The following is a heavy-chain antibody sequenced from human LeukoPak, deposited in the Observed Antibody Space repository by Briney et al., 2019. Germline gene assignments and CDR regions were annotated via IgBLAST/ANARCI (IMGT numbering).Heavy chain of an antibody. CDR1: GYTFTSYG. D-gene: IGHD6-6*01. CDR3: ARSIFKSRTDY. Sequence: ASVKVSCKASGYTFTSYGISWVRQAPGQGLEWMGWINTNTGNPTYAQGFTGRFVFSLDTSVSTAYLQISSLKAEDTAVYYCARSIFKSRTDYWGQGTLVTVSS. CDR2: INTNTGNP. V-gene: IGHV7-4-1*02. J-gene: IGHJ4*02.